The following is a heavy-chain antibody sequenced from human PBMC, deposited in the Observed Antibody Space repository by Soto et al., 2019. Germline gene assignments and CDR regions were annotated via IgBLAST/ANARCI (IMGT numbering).Heavy chain of an antibody. CDR2: IYSGGST. Sequence: EVQLVESGGGLVQPGGSLRLSCAASGFTVSSNYMSWVRQAPGKGLEWVSVIYSGGSTYYADSVKGRFTISRDNSKNTLYLQMNSLRAEDTAVYYCARGGEGYYYYMDVWCKGTTVTVSS. J-gene: IGHJ6*03. CDR3: ARGGEGYYYYMDV. V-gene: IGHV3-66*01. CDR1: GFTVSSNY. D-gene: IGHD3-16*01.